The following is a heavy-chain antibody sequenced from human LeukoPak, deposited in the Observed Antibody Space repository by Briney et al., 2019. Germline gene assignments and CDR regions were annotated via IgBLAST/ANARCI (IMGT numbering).Heavy chain of an antibody. J-gene: IGHJ5*02. D-gene: IGHD3-10*01. CDR2: INPSGGST. CDR1: GYTFTSYG. Sequence: GASVKVSCKASGYTFTSYGISWVRQAPGQGLEWMGIINPSGGSTSYAQKFQGRVTMTRDMSTSTVYMELSSLRSEDTAVYYCARTTYYYGSGRGWFDPWGQGTLVTVSS. CDR3: ARTTYYYGSGRGWFDP. V-gene: IGHV1-46*01.